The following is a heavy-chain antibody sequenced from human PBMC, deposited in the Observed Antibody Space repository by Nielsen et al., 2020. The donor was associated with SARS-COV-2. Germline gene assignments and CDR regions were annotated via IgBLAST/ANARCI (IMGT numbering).Heavy chain of an antibody. CDR1: GGSFGGYY. V-gene: IGHV4-34*01. CDR3: ARGFTAAAGTDAFDI. J-gene: IGHJ3*02. D-gene: IGHD6-13*01. CDR2: INHSGST. Sequence: SETLSLTCAVYGGSFGGYYWSWIRQPPGKGLEWIGEINHSGSTNYNPSLKSRVTISVDTSKNQFSLKLSSVTAADTAVYYCARGFTAAAGTDAFDIWGQGTMVTVSS.